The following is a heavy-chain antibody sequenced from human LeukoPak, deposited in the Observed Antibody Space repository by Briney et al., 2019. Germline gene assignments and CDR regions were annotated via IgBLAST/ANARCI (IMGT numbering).Heavy chain of an antibody. V-gene: IGHV3-23*01. CDR3: VRDGDTSGYTN. CDR2: ISGSGGST. D-gene: IGHD3-22*01. CDR1: GFTFSSYA. J-gene: IGHJ4*02. Sequence: GGSLRLSCAASGFTFSSYAMSWVRQAPGKGVEWVSAISGSGGSTYYADSVKGRFTISRDNSKNWLYLQMNSLRAEDTAVYSCVRDGDTSGYTNWGQGTLVTVSS.